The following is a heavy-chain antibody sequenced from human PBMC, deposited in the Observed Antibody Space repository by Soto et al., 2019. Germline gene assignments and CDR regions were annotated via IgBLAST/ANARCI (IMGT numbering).Heavy chain of an antibody. CDR3: AISFVVGYWSGGSCYPIDY. Sequence: QVQLVESGGGVVQPGRSLRLSCAASGFTFSSYGMHWVRQAPGKGLEWVAVISYDGSNKYYADSVKGRFTISRDNSKNSLYLQMNSLRAEDTAVYYCAISFVVGYWSGGSCYPIDYWGQGTLVTVSS. J-gene: IGHJ4*02. D-gene: IGHD2-15*01. CDR2: ISYDGSNK. V-gene: IGHV3-30*03. CDR1: GFTFSSYG.